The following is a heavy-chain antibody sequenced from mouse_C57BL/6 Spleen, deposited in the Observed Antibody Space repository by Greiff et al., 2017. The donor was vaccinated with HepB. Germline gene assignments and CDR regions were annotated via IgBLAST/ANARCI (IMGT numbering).Heavy chain of an antibody. CDR3: ARGNGYYFSFAY. Sequence: QVQLKESGAELVKPGASVKISCKASGYAFSSYWMNWVKQRPGKGLEWIGQIYPGDGDTNYNGKFKGKATLTADKSSSTAYMQLSSLTSEDSAVYFCARGNGYYFSFAYWGQGTLVTVSA. V-gene: IGHV1-80*01. CDR2: IYPGDGDT. CDR1: GYAFSSYW. D-gene: IGHD2-3*01. J-gene: IGHJ3*01.